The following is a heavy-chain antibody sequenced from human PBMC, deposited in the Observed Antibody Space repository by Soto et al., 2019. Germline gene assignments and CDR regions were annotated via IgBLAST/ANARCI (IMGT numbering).Heavy chain of an antibody. D-gene: IGHD2-15*01. CDR3: AREGYCSGGGCSGGMDV. CDR1: GVAVSGYG. J-gene: IGHJ6*02. Sequence: GGSLRLACAASGVAVSGYGVHGVRQAPGKGLEWVAFIWFDGSDALYSDSVKGRFTISRDNSKNTLFLQLNSLRGDDTAVYYCAREGYCSGGGCSGGMDVWGQGTTVTVSS. CDR2: IWFDGSDA. V-gene: IGHV3-33*01.